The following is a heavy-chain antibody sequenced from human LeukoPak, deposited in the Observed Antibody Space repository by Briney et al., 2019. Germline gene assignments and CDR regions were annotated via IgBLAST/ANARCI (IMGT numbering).Heavy chain of an antibody. V-gene: IGHV1-2*02. CDR3: ARGLSGPYYYYYMDV. CDR1: GYTFTGYY. J-gene: IGHJ6*03. Sequence: ASVRVSCEASGYTFTGYYMHWVRQAPGQGREWMGWINPNNGDTNYTQKFQGRVTMTRDTSISTAYMEMSRLRSDDTAVYYCARGLSGPYYYYYMDVWGKGTSVTVSS. D-gene: IGHD2-15*01. CDR2: INPNNGDT.